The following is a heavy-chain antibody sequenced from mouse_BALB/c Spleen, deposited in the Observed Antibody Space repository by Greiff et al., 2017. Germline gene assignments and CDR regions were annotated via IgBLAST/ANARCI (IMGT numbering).Heavy chain of an antibody. CDR2: IWSGGST. CDR1: GFSLTSYG. Sequence: VQLQQSGPGLVQPSQSLSITCTVSGFSLTSYGVHWVRQSPGKGLEWLGVIWSGGSTDYNAAFISRLSISKDNSKSQVFFKMNSLQANDTAIYYCARGLNYYFDYGGQGTTLTVSS. D-gene: IGHD3-3*01. CDR3: ARGLNYYFDY. J-gene: IGHJ2*01. V-gene: IGHV2-2*02.